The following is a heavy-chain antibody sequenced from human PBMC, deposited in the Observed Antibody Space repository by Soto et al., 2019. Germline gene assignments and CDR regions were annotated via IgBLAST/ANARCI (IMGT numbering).Heavy chain of an antibody. V-gene: IGHV3-15*07. Sequence: PGGSLRLSCAASGFSFSSAWINWVRQTPGRGLEWVGRIKSKTDGGTTDFAARVKGRFAISRDDSRDMMYMQMNSLKTEDTGVYYFTTDPLFTQLLVLFDFWGLEPLVTAPS. CDR1: GFSFSSAW. J-gene: IGHJ4*01. CDR3: TTDPLFTQLLVLFDF. CDR2: IKSKTDGGTT.